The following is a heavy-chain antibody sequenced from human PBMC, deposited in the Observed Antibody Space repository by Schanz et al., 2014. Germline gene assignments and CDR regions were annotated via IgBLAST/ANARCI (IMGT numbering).Heavy chain of an antibody. CDR3: AKSLESCPGGRCSRGYFDY. CDR2: ISGSGGST. J-gene: IGHJ4*02. CDR1: GFTFSSYA. D-gene: IGHD2-8*02. Sequence: VQLVESGGGVVQPGGSLRLSCAASGFTFSSYAMTWVRQAPGKGLLWVSAISGSGGSTYYADSVKGRFTISRDNSKNTLYLQMSSLRAEDTAVYYCAKSLESCPGGRCSRGYFDYWGQGTLVTVSS. V-gene: IGHV3-23*04.